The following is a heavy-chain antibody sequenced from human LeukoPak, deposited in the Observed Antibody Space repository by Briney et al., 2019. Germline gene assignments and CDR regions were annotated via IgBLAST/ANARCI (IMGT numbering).Heavy chain of an antibody. Sequence: SETLSLTCTVSGGSISSYYWSWIRQPPGKGLKWIGYIYYSGSTNYNPPLKSRVTISVDTSKNQFSLKLSSVTAADTAVYYCARGRVYFDYWGQGTLVTVSS. CDR1: GGSISSYY. CDR3: ARGRVYFDY. CDR2: IYYSGST. J-gene: IGHJ4*02. V-gene: IGHV4-59*01.